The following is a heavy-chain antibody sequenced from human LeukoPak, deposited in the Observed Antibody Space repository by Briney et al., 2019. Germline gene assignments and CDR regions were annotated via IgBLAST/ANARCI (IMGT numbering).Heavy chain of an antibody. V-gene: IGHV4-59*01. CDR2: IYYSGST. D-gene: IGHD4-23*01. Sequence: SETLSLTCTVSGGSISSYYWSWIRQPPGRGLEWIGYIYYSGSTNYNPSLKSRVTISVDTSKNQFSLKLSSVTAADTAVYYCARVIMDYGGSYYFDYWGQGTLVTVSS. CDR3: ARVIMDYGGSYYFDY. CDR1: GGSISSYY. J-gene: IGHJ4*02.